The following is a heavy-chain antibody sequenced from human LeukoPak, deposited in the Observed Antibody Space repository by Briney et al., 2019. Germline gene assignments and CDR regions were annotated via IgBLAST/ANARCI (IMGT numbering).Heavy chain of an antibody. CDR3: VVAAGTLNYYYMDV. CDR1: GYTFTSYG. D-gene: IGHD6-13*01. V-gene: IGHV1-18*01. J-gene: IGHJ6*03. Sequence: GASVKVSCKASGYTFTSYGISWVRQAPGQGLEWMGWISAYNGNTNYAQKLQGRVTMTTDTSTSTVYMELSSLRSEDTAVYYCVVAAGTLNYYYMDVWGKGTTVTISS. CDR2: ISAYNGNT.